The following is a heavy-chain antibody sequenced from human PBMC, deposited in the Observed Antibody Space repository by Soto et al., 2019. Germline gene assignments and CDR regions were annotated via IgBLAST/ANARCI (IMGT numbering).Heavy chain of an antibody. CDR2: TYYSSKWYN. CDR3: ARDGAIAVAGTDYGMDV. CDR1: GDSVSSNSAA. J-gene: IGHJ6*02. D-gene: IGHD6-19*01. Sequence: PSQTLSLTCAISGDSVSSNSAAWNWIRQSPSRGLEWLGRTYYSSKWYNDYAVSVKSRITINPDTSKNQFSLQLNSVTPEDTAVYYCARDGAIAVAGTDYGMDVWGQGTTVTVSS. V-gene: IGHV6-1*01.